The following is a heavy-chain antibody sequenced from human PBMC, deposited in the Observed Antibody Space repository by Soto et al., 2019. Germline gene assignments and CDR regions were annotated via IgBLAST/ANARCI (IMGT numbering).Heavy chain of an antibody. D-gene: IGHD2-21*02. CDR1: GSTFSSYT. Sequence: QVQLVQSGAEVKKPGSSVKVSCQASGSTFSSYTVSWVRQAPGQGLEWMGRIIPVLGVTNYAQKFKGRVTITADKYKTTAYMELSSLRSGDTAVYYCARRRYCGADCYSKYYYGMDVWGQGTTVTVSS. CDR2: IIPVLGVT. J-gene: IGHJ6*02. V-gene: IGHV1-69*02. CDR3: ARRRYCGADCYSKYYYGMDV.